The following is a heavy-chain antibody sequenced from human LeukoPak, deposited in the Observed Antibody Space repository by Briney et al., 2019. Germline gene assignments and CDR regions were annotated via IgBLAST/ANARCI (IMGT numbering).Heavy chain of an antibody. CDR3: ARDRTYAFDY. D-gene: IGHD1/OR15-1a*01. CDR1: GYTFTING. Sequence: ASVKVSCRASGYTFTINGISWVRQAPGQGLEWMGWISSYSGNTNYAQNLQGRVTMTTDTSTSTAYMELRSLRSDDTAVYYCARDRTYAFDYWGQGTLVTVSS. CDR2: ISSYSGNT. V-gene: IGHV1-18*04. J-gene: IGHJ4*02.